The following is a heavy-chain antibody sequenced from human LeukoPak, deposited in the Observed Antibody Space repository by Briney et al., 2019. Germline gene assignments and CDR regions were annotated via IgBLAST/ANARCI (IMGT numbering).Heavy chain of an antibody. J-gene: IGHJ4*02. D-gene: IGHD5-18*01. CDR3: AGRVTGYSSGYVY. CDR2: ISGSAHKI. CDR1: GITFSNYA. V-gene: IGHV3-23*01. Sequence: GGSLRLSCVASGITFSNYAVSWVRQAPEKGLDWVSVISGSAHKIRYADSVKGRFTISRGNSENIVYLQMNNLRADDTAVYYCAGRVTGYSSGYVYWGQGTLVTVSS.